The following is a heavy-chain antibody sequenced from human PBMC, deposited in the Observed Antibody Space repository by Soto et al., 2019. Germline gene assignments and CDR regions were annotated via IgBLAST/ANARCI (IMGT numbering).Heavy chain of an antibody. V-gene: IGHV3-30*18. CDR3: AKDLPQDL. Sequence: QVQLVESGGGVVQPGRSLRLSCAASGFTFSSYGMHWVRQAPGKGLEWVAVISYDGSNKYYADSVKGRFTISRDNSKNTLYLQMNSLRADDTAVYYCAKDLPQDLWGRGTLVTVSS. CDR2: ISYDGSNK. CDR1: GFTFSSYG. J-gene: IGHJ2*01.